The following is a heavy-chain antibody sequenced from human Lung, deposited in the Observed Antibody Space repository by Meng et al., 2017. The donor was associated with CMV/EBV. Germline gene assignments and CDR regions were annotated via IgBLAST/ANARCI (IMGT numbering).Heavy chain of an antibody. CDR2: IIPIFGIA. D-gene: IGHD2-2*02. Sequence: SVXVSXKASGGTFSSYAISWVRQAPGQGLEWMGGIIPIFGIANYAQKFQGRVTITTDESTSTAYMEVSSLRSEDTAVYYCARDRTGDCSSTSCYNYYYYYGMDVWGQGNXV. V-gene: IGHV1-69*05. CDR3: ARDRTGDCSSTSCYNYYYYYGMDV. J-gene: IGHJ6*02. CDR1: GGTFSSYA.